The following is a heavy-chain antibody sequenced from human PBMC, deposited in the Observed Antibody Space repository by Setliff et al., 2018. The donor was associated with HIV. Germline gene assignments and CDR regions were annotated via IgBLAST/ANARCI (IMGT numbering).Heavy chain of an antibody. J-gene: IGHJ3*02. CDR1: GYSFTTHD. D-gene: IGHD2-21*01. V-gene: IGHV1-8*02. CDR2: MNPDSGNT. CDR3: ARGSMSMVMFILVSAFDI. Sequence: ASVKVSCKASGYSFTTHDINWVRQSPGQGLERMGWMNPDSGNTFYAQKFKGRVTMTRDTSTNTAYMELSSLTSDDTAVYFCARGSMSMVMFILVSAFDIWGQGTLVT.